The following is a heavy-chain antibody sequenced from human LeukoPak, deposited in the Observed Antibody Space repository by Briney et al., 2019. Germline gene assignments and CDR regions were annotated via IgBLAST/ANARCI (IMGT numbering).Heavy chain of an antibody. Sequence: PGGSLRLSCAASGFTFMSHGIHGVGQAPGKGLEGVAVIWYEGSEKYYADSVKGRFTISRDNSKNTLYLQMNSLRAEDTAVYYCARDTRYNWNDGDDAFDIWGQGTIVTVSS. D-gene: IGHD1-1*01. J-gene: IGHJ3*02. CDR3: ARDTRYNWNDGDDAFDI. V-gene: IGHV3-33*01. CDR1: GFTFMSHG. CDR2: IWYEGSEK.